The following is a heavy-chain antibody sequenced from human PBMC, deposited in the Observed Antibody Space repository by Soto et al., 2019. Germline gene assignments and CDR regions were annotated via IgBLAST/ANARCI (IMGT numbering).Heavy chain of an antibody. D-gene: IGHD6-6*01. CDR3: ARVNSHYSSSPSGWFDL. Sequence: QVQLQQWGAGLLKPSETLSLTCAVYGGSFSGYYWSWIRQPPGKGLEWIGEINHSGSTNYNPSLKSRVTISVDTSKNQFSLKLSSVTAADTAVYYCARVNSHYSSSPSGWFDLWGQGTLVTVSS. J-gene: IGHJ5*02. CDR2: INHSGST. V-gene: IGHV4-34*01. CDR1: GGSFSGYY.